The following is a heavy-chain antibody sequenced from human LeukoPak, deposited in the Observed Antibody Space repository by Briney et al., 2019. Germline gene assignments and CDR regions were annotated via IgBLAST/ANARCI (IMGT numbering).Heavy chain of an antibody. D-gene: IGHD5-12*01. Sequence: PGGSLRLSCAASGFTVSSNYMSWVRQAPGKGLEWVSVIYSGGSTYYADSVKGRFTISRDNSKNTLYLQMNSLRAEDTAVYYCARARIAVATTNKYYFDYWGQGTLVTVSS. J-gene: IGHJ4*02. CDR3: ARARIAVATTNKYYFDY. CDR2: IYSGGST. V-gene: IGHV3-53*01. CDR1: GFTVSSNY.